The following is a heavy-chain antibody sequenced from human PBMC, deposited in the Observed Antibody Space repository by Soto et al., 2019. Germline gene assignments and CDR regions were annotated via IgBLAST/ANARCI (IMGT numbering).Heavy chain of an antibody. CDR1: GLSLRISGEG. Sequence: SGPQLVNPPQTLTLTCTVSGLSLRISGEGVGWIRQPPGKALEWLALIDWDDDKYYSTSLKTRLTISKDTSKNQVVLTMTNMDPVDTATYDSAPSRWLPDYYYKHVWSPGTRVIVSS. V-gene: IGHV2-70*01. CDR2: IDWDDDK. D-gene: IGHD5-12*01. J-gene: IGHJ6*02. CDR3: APSRWLPDYYYKHV.